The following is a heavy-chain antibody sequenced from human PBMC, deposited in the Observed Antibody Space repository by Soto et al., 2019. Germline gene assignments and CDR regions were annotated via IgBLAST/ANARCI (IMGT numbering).Heavy chain of an antibody. CDR3: ARNRMNYYYYGMDV. CDR2: IYYSGST. CDR1: GGSISSYY. V-gene: IGHV4-59*01. Sequence: SETLSLTCTVSGGSISSYYWSWIRRPPGKGLEWIGYIYYSGSTNYNPSLKSRVTISVDTSKNQFSLKLSSVTAADTAVYYCARNRMNYYYYGMDVWGQGTTVTVSS. J-gene: IGHJ6*02.